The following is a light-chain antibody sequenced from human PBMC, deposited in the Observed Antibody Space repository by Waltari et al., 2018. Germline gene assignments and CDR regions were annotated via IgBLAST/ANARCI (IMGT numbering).Light chain of an antibody. V-gene: IGLV1-40*01. J-gene: IGLJ2*01. Sequence: QSVLTQPPSVSGAPGQRVTISCTGSWSNIGAGYDVHWYQQLPGKAPTLLVYGVNTWPPGAPDRFFGSKSGTSASLAIPGLQPEDEADYYCQSYDTSLGVVFGGGTKLTVL. CDR1: WSNIGAGYD. CDR3: QSYDTSLGVV. CDR2: GVN.